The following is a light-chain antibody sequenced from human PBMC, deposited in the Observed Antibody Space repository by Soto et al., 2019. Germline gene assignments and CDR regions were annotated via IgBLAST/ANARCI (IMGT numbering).Light chain of an antibody. CDR3: QQYGSSPPIT. Sequence: ETVVTQSPVALSVSPGERATLSCRARQNVRKNLAWYQQKPGQAPRLLIYGASSRATGIPDRFSGSGSGTDFTLTISRLEPEDFAVYYCQQYGSSPPITFGQGTRLEIK. CDR1: QNVRKN. CDR2: GAS. V-gene: IGKV3-20*01. J-gene: IGKJ5*01.